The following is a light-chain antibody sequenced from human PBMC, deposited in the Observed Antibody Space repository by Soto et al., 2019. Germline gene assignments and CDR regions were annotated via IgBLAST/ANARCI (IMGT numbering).Light chain of an antibody. CDR3: QQLNNYPVT. J-gene: IGKJ4*01. V-gene: IGKV1-9*01. Sequence: DIQLTQSPSFLSASVGDKVTITCRASQGISSYLAWYQQKPGKAPKLLIYAASTLQSGVPSRFSGSGSGTEFTLTISSLQPEDFATYYCQQLNNYPVTFGGGTTVEIK. CDR2: AAS. CDR1: QGISSY.